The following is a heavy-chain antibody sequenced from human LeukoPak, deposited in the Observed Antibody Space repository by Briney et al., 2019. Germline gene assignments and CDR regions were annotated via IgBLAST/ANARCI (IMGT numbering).Heavy chain of an antibody. J-gene: IGHJ6*02. CDR3: AKAASSSWPSYYYGMDV. CDR2: ITGSGGNT. D-gene: IGHD6-13*01. CDR1: GFTFSSYS. Sequence: GGSLGLSCAASGFTFSSYSMNWVRQAPGKGLEWASVITGSGGNTYYADSVKGRFTISKDNSKNTVYLQMSSLRVDDTAVYYCAKAASSSWPSYYYGMDVWGQGTTVTVSS. V-gene: IGHV3-23*01.